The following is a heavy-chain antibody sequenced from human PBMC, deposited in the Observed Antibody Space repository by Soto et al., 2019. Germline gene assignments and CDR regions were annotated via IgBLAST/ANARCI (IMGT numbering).Heavy chain of an antibody. CDR3: ARDYGFVAGTDKYYFDY. V-gene: IGHV3-48*01. Sequence: GGSLRLSCAASGFTFSSYSMNWVRQAPGKGLEWVSYISSSSSTIYYADSVKGRFTISRDNAKNSLYLQMNSLRAEDTAVYYCARDYGFVAGTDKYYFDYWGQGTLVTVSS. CDR1: GFTFSSYS. D-gene: IGHD6-19*01. CDR2: ISSSSSTI. J-gene: IGHJ4*02.